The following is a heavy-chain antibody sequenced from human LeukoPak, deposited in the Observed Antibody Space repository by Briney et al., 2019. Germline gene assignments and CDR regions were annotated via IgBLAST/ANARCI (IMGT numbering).Heavy chain of an antibody. V-gene: IGHV3-23*01. CDR1: GFTFSSYA. D-gene: IGHD1-26*01. J-gene: IGHJ6*03. CDR2: ISGSGGST. CDR3: AKGELYYYYYMDV. Sequence: GGSLRLSCAASGFTFSSYAMSWVRQAPGKGLEWVSAISGSGGSTYYADSVKGRFTVSRDNSKNTLFLQMNSLRAEDTAVYYCAKGELYYYYYMDVWGKGTTVTVSS.